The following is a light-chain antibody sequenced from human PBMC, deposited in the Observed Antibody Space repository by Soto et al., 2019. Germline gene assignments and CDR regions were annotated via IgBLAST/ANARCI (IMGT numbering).Light chain of an antibody. CDR2: EVT. Sequence: QSVLTQPASVSGSLGQSITISCTGSTSDIGDYKFVSWYQQHTGKAPRLIIYEVTNRPSGVSNRFSGSKSGNTASLTISGLQGDDDAYYYCCSYTPRSRLFGGGTKLTVL. CDR3: CSYTPRSRL. V-gene: IGLV2-14*01. J-gene: IGLJ2*01. CDR1: TSDIGDYKF.